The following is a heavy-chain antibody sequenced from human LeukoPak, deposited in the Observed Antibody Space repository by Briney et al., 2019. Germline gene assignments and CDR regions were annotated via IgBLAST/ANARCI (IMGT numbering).Heavy chain of an antibody. V-gene: IGHV3-11*04. D-gene: IGHD4-23*01. CDR1: GFTFNNAW. Sequence: GGSLRLSCAASGFTFNNAWMNWVRQAPGKGLEWVSGIGSSGGNTYYADSVKGRFTISRDNAKNSLYLQMNSLRAEDTAVYYCARVSLLDDGGLGDYWGQGTLVTVSS. J-gene: IGHJ4*02. CDR3: ARVSLLDDGGLGDY. CDR2: IGSSGGNT.